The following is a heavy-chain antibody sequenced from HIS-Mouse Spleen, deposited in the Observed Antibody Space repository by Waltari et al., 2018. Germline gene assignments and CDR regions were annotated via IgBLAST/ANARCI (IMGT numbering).Heavy chain of an antibody. CDR1: GFTFSSYS. V-gene: IGHV3-21*01. CDR2: ISSSSSYI. J-gene: IGHJ4*02. CDR3: ARSPGIAAAGTDY. D-gene: IGHD6-13*01. Sequence: EVQLVESGGGLVKPGGSLRLSCAASGFTFSSYSMNWVRQAPGTGLGWVSSISSSSSYIDDEASVKGRFTISRDNAKNSLYLQMNSLRAEDTAVYYCARSPGIAAAGTDYWGQGTLVTVSS.